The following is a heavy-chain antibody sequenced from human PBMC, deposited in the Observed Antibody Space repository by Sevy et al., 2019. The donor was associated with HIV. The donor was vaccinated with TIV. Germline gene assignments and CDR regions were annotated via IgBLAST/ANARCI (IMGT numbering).Heavy chain of an antibody. CDR3: VTTKDYYDSSGSPFDD. J-gene: IGHJ4*02. D-gene: IGHD3-22*01. Sequence: ASVKVSCKVSGSTLTRLAIHWVRQAPGKGPEWMGSFDPEDGETICSQKFQGRVTMTEDTSTDTGYMELSSLRSEDTAVYYCVTTKDYYDSSGSPFDDWGQGTLVTVSS. CDR2: FDPEDGET. CDR1: GSTLTRLA. V-gene: IGHV1-24*01.